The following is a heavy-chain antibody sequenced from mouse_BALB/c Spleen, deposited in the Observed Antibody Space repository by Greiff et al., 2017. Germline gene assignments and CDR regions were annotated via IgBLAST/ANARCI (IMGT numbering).Heavy chain of an antibody. J-gene: IGHJ2*01. Sequence: EVQLQQSGPGLVKPSQSLSLTCSVTGYSITSGYYWNWIRQFPGNKLEWMGYISYDGSNNYNPSLKNRISITRDTSKNQFFLKLNSVTTEDTATYYCARGEYGPNYWGQGTTLTVSS. CDR3: ARGEYGPNY. V-gene: IGHV3-6*02. CDR1: GYSITSGYY. CDR2: ISYDGSN. D-gene: IGHD2-10*02.